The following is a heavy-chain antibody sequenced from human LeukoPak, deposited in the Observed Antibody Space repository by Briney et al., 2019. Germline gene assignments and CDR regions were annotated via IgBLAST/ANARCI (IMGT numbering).Heavy chain of an antibody. CDR2: ISSSSTI. CDR1: GFTFSSYS. CDR3: ARGPSYSSSTFHFDY. J-gene: IGHJ4*02. V-gene: IGHV3-48*01. D-gene: IGHD6-6*01. Sequence: GGSLRLSCAASGFTFSSYSMNWVRQAPGKGLEWVSYISSSSTIYYADSVKGRFTISRDNAKNSLYLQMNSLRAEDTAVYYCARGPSYSSSTFHFDYWGQGTLVTVSS.